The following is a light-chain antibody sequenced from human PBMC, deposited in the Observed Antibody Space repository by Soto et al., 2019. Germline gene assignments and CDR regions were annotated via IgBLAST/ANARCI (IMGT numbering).Light chain of an antibody. CDR2: AAS. CDR1: QGISSW. CDR3: QQGNSFPIT. V-gene: IGKV1-12*01. J-gene: IGKJ5*01. Sequence: DIQMTQSPSSVSASVGDRVTITCRASQGISSWLGWYQQKPGKAPKLLIYAASSLQSGVPPRFIGSGAGTDFTLTISSLQPEDFATYYCQQGNSFPITFGQGTRLEIK.